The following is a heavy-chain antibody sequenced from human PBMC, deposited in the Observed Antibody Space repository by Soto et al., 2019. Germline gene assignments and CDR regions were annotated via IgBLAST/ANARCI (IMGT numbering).Heavy chain of an antibody. J-gene: IGHJ3*01. CDR1: GGSVSSGASH. Sequence: SATLSVTCIVSGGSVSSGASHWTWIRQSPGKGLEWIGYISYSGTTDYNPSLKSRVTISVDTSKNQFSLKLTSATTADTAVYYCAREPLWSGPLPLDAFDLWGQGTMVTVSS. CDR2: ISYSGTT. V-gene: IGHV4-61*08. D-gene: IGHD3-3*01. CDR3: AREPLWSGPLPLDAFDL.